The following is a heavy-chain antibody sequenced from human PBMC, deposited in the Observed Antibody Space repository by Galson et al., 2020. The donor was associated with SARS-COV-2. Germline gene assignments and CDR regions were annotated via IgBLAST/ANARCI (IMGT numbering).Heavy chain of an antibody. J-gene: IGHJ6*02. V-gene: IGHV3-21*01. CDR3: ARDEGIRGYNYGRLYYGMDV. CDR2: ISTSSSYT. Sequence: NSGGSLRLSCAASGFPFSTYSMHWVRLAPGKGLEWVSSISTSSSYTYYVDSVKGRFSISRDNPRNSLYLQMHSLRAEDTAVYYCARDEGIRGYNYGRLYYGMDVWGQGTTVTVSS. D-gene: IGHD5-18*01. CDR1: GFPFSTYS.